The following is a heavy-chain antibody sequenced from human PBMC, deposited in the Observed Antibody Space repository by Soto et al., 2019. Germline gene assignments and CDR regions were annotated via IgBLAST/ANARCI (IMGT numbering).Heavy chain of an antibody. Sequence: PLEILSLTCTVSGGSISSGDYYWSWIRQPKGKGLEWIGYIYYSGSTYYNPSLKSRVTISVDTSKNQFSLKLSSVTAADTAVFYCARSFYCSGGSCQPGPFDPWGQGTLVTVSS. V-gene: IGHV4-30-4*02. CDR3: ARSFYCSGGSCQPGPFDP. CDR2: IYYSGST. J-gene: IGHJ5*02. D-gene: IGHD2-15*01. CDR1: GGSISSGDYY.